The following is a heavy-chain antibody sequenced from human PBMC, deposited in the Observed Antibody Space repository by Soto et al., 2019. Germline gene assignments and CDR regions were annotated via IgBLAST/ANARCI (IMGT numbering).Heavy chain of an antibody. V-gene: IGHV3-7*01. Sequence: EVQMVESGGGLVQPGGSLRLSCAASGFSFSTYWMYWVRQAPGKGLEWVANVNEDGTEKNYVDSVKGRFTISRDNAKNSLYLQMTSLRAEDTAVYYLSHSWVGGQGTRVTVSS. CDR3: SHSWV. CDR1: GFSFSTYW. CDR2: VNEDGTEK. J-gene: IGHJ4*02. D-gene: IGHD1-26*01.